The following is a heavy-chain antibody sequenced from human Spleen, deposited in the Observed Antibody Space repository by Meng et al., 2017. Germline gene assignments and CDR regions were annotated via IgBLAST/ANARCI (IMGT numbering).Heavy chain of an antibody. V-gene: IGHV4-30-4*01. Sequence: QVQLQESCPGLVKPSQTLSLTCTVFCGFISGGDYYWSWIRQPPGKGLEWIGYIHFSGSTYYNPSLNSRITISVDMSRNQFSLRLTSVTSADMAVYYCARVNSDCGGVMCYKGWFDPWGQGTLVTVSS. J-gene: IGHJ5*02. CDR1: CGFISGGDYY. D-gene: IGHD2-21*01. CDR2: IHFSGST. CDR3: ARVNSDCGGVMCYKGWFDP.